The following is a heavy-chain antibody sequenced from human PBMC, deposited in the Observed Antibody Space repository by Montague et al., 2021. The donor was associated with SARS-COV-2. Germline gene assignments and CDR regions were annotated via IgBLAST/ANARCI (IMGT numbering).Heavy chain of an antibody. D-gene: IGHD3-16*01. CDR3: ARELGVFGV. Sequence: SGSAHYNPSLTSRVSISIDTSNNQVSLKLTSVTTADTAIYYCARELGVFGVWGQGTMVIVSS. CDR2: SGSA. J-gene: IGHJ3*01. V-gene: IGHV4-31*02.